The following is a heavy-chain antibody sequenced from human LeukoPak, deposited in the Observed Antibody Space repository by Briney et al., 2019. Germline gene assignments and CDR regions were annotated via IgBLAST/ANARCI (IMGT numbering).Heavy chain of an antibody. V-gene: IGHV3-66*01. D-gene: IGHD3-22*01. J-gene: IGHJ4*02. CDR1: GFTVSSNY. CDR2: IYSGGST. CDR3: ARDYYDSSGPWDYFDY. Sequence: PGGSLILSCAASGFTVSSNYMSWVRQAPGKGLEWVSVIYSGGSTYYADSVKGRFTISRDNSKNTLYLQMNSLRAEDTAVYYCARDYYDSSGPWDYFDYWGQGTLVIVSS.